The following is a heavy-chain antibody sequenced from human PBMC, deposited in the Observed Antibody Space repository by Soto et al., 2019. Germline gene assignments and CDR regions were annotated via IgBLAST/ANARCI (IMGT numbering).Heavy chain of an antibody. V-gene: IGHV4-34*01. D-gene: IGHD7-27*01. Sequence: SETLSLTCGVHGGPFSGFFWSWIRQSPGKGLEWIGEFNPGGSTNYNPSLKSRLTISADRSTSQVSLRLTSVTAEDTAVYFCARDNRGTFDYWGQGALVTVSS. CDR1: GGPFSGFF. CDR3: ARDNRGTFDY. J-gene: IGHJ4*02. CDR2: FNPGGST.